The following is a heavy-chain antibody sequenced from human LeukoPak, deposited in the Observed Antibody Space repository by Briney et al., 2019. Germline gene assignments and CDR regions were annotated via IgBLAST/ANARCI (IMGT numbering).Heavy chain of an antibody. J-gene: IGHJ4*02. CDR1: GGSISSYY. D-gene: IGHD6-6*01. Sequence: PSETLSLTCTVSGGSISSYYWSWIRQPPGKGLEWIGYIYYSGSTNYNPSLKSRVTISVDTSKNQFSLKLSSVTAADTAVYYCARSQPKPYSSSSGFDYWGQGTLVTVSS. CDR3: ARSQPKPYSSSSGFDY. CDR2: IYYSGST. V-gene: IGHV4-59*12.